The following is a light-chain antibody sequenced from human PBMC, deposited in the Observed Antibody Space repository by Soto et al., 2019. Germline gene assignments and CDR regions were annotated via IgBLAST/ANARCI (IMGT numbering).Light chain of an antibody. Sequence: QSALTQPASVSGSPGQSITISCTGTSSDVGGYNYVSWYQQHPGKAPKLMIYDVSNRPSGVSNRFSGSKSGNTASLTISGLQAEEEADYYCSSYTGSSLVVFGGGTKLTVL. CDR3: SSYTGSSLVV. CDR2: DVS. V-gene: IGLV2-14*01. CDR1: SSDVGGYNY. J-gene: IGLJ2*01.